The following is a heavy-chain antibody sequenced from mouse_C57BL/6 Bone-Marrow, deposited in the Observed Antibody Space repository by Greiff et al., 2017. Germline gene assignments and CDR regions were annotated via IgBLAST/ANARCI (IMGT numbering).Heavy chain of an antibody. V-gene: IGHV1-81*01. CDR3: ANYYGSSHEYFDV. CDR1: GYTFTSYG. CDR2: IYPRSGNT. J-gene: IGHJ1*03. Sequence: QVQLQQSGAELARPGASVKLSCKASGYTFTSYGISWVKQRTGQGLEWIGEIYPRSGNTYYNEKFKGKATLTADKSSSTAYMELRSLTSEDSAVYFCANYYGSSHEYFDVWGTGTTVTVSS. D-gene: IGHD1-1*01.